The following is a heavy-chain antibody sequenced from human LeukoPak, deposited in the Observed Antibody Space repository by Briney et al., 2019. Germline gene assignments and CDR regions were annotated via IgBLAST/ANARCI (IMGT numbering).Heavy chain of an antibody. J-gene: IGHJ3*02. CDR1: GFTFSSYW. V-gene: IGHV3-7*01. D-gene: IGHD5-18*01. CDR3: ASAGLDTAILDFDI. Sequence: GGSLRLSCAASGFTFSSYWMSWVRQAPGKGLEWVANIKQDGSEKYYVDSVKGRFTISRDNAKNSLYLQMNSLRAEDTAVYYCASAGLDTAILDFDIWGQGTMVTVSS. CDR2: IKQDGSEK.